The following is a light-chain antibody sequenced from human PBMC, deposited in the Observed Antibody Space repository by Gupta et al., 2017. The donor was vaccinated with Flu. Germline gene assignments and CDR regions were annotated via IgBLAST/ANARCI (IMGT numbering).Light chain of an antibody. Sequence: GALSLSPGERATLSCRASKSVTNNLLTWYQQKPGQAPRLLIYGASSRATGIPDRFSGSGFRTDFTLTICRLEPEDSAVYYCQHYGISVFTIGQGTKLEIK. J-gene: IGKJ2*01. CDR1: KSVTNNL. V-gene: IGKV3-20*01. CDR3: QHYGISVFT. CDR2: GAS.